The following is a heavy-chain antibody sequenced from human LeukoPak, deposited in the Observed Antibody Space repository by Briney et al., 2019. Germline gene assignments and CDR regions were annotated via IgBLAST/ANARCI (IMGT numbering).Heavy chain of an antibody. Sequence: GGSLRLSCAASGFTFSRNGMTWVRQAPGKGLEWVSAISGSGGSTYYADSVKGRFTISRDNSKNTLYLQMNSLRAEDTAVYYCAKSVCSGGSCYFLVSADFDYWGQGTLVTVSS. CDR2: ISGSGGST. D-gene: IGHD2-15*01. CDR1: GFTFSRNG. CDR3: AKSVCSGGSCYFLVSADFDY. V-gene: IGHV3-23*01. J-gene: IGHJ4*02.